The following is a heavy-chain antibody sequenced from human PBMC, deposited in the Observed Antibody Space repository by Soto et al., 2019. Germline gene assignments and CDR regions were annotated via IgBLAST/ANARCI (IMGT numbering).Heavy chain of an antibody. D-gene: IGHD2-2*01. J-gene: IGHJ6*03. V-gene: IGHV3-73*01. Sequence: GGSLRLSCAASGFTFSGSAMHWVRQASGKGLEWVGRIRSKANSYATAYAASVKGRFTISRDDSKNTAYLQMNSLKTEDKAVFYCTGGVVPAAPGDYYYYYMDVWGKGTTVTVSS. CDR3: TGGVVPAAPGDYYYYYMDV. CDR1: GFTFSGSA. CDR2: IRSKANSYAT.